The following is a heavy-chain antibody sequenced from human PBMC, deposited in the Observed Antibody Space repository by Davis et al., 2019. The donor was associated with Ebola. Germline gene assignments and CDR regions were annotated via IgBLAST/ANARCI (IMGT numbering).Heavy chain of an antibody. J-gene: IGHJ6*02. CDR1: RGSFSGYY. V-gene: IGHV4-34*01. CDR2: INHSGST. Sequence: MPSETLSLTSAVYRGSFSGYYWSWIRQPPGKGLEWIGEINHSGSTNYHPSLKSRVTISVDTSKNQFSLKLSSVTAADTAVYYCARRRITIFGVVIGTGIRGGMDVWGQGTTVTVSS. D-gene: IGHD3-3*01. CDR3: ARRRITIFGVVIGTGIRGGMDV.